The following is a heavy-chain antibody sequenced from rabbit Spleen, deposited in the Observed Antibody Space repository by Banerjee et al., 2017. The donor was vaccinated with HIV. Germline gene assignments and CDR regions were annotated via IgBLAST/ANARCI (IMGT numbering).Heavy chain of an antibody. Sequence: QSLEESGGDLVKPGASPTLTCTASGVSFSSSSYMCWVRQAPGKGLEWIACIDTGSSGFTYFATWAKGRFTCSKASSTTVTLHMTRLTAADTATYFCARDTSSSFSSYGMDLWGPGTLVTVS. CDR1: GVSFSSSSY. V-gene: IGHV1S40*01. D-gene: IGHD1-1*01. CDR3: ARDTSSSFSSYGMDL. J-gene: IGHJ6*01. CDR2: IDTGSSGFT.